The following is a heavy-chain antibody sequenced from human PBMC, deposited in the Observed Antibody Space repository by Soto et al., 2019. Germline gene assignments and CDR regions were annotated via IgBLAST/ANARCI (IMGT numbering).Heavy chain of an antibody. V-gene: IGHV3-23*01. CDR2: ISDSGSST. Sequence: GGSLRLSCAASGFTFRSYAMNWVRQTPGKGLEWVSGISDSGSSTNYADSVKGRFTISRDNSKNTLYLQMNSLRAEDTAVYYCAKDSGSWDSSAYRRNAFDIWGQGTMVTVSS. CDR3: AKDSGSWDSSAYRRNAFDI. D-gene: IGHD3-22*01. J-gene: IGHJ3*02. CDR1: GFTFRSYA.